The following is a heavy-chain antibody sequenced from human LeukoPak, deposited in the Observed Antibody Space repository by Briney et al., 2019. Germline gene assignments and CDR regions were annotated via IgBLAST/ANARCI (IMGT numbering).Heavy chain of an antibody. Sequence: SETLSLTCTVSGGSVSSGSYYWSWTRQPPGKGLEWIGYIYYSGSTNYNPSLKSRVTISGDTSKNQFSLNLSSVTAADTAVYYCARDLNGDSGMDVWGQGTTVTVSS. D-gene: IGHD5-12*01. CDR3: ARDLNGDSGMDV. CDR1: GGSVSSGSYY. V-gene: IGHV4-61*01. CDR2: IYYSGST. J-gene: IGHJ6*02.